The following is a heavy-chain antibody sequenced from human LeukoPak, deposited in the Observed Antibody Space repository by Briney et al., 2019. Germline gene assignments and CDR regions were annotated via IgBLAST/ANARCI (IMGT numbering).Heavy chain of an antibody. CDR1: GLTFSSYS. Sequence: PGGSLRRSCAASGLTFSSYSMNWVRQAPGKGLEWVSSISSSSSYIYYADSVKGRFTISRDNAKNSLYLQMNSLRAEDTALYYCARDGSSPFSNWGQGTLVTVSS. D-gene: IGHD1-26*01. V-gene: IGHV3-21*01. J-gene: IGHJ4*02. CDR2: ISSSSSYI. CDR3: ARDGSSPFSN.